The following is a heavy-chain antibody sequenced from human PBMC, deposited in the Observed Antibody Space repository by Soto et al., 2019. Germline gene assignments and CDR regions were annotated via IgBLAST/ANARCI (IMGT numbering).Heavy chain of an antibody. Sequence: PGGSLRLSCAASGFTFSSYAMSWVRQAPGKGLEWVSAISGSGGSTYYADSVKGRFTISRDNSKNTLYLQMNSLRAEDTAVYYCAKLQDIVVVVAAAHFDYWGQGTLVTVSS. CDR1: GFTFSSYA. D-gene: IGHD2-15*01. V-gene: IGHV3-23*01. CDR3: AKLQDIVVVVAAAHFDY. J-gene: IGHJ4*02. CDR2: ISGSGGST.